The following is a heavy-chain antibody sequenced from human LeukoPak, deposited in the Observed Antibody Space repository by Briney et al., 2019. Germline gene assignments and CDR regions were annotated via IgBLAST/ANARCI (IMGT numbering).Heavy chain of an antibody. CDR2: IYSGGST. CDR3: ARGNMVRGDPFDY. D-gene: IGHD3-10*01. J-gene: IGHJ4*02. V-gene: IGHV3-53*01. CDR1: GFTVSSNY. Sequence: GGSLRLSCAASGFTVSSNYMSWVRQAPGKGLEWVSVIYSGGSTYYADSVKGRFTISRDNSKNTLYLQMNSLRAGDTAVYYCARGNMVRGDPFDYWGQGTLVTVSS.